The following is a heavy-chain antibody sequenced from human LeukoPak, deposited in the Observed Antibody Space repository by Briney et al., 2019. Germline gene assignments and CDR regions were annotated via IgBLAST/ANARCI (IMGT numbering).Heavy chain of an antibody. CDR3: APHRFGEPHFEY. CDR1: DNSISSFY. D-gene: IGHD3-10*01. J-gene: IGHJ4*02. Sequence: SETLSLTCTVSDNSISSFYWSWIRQPPGEGLEWIGFVYKTGHTNYNPSLKSRVAISLDGSKSQVSLRLTSVTAADTAVYYCAPHRFGEPHFEYWGRGTLVSVSS. CDR2: VYKTGHT. V-gene: IGHV4-59*08.